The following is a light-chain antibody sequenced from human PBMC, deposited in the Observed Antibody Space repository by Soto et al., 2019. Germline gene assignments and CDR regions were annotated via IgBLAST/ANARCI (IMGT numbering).Light chain of an antibody. Sequence: QSVLTQPPSASGSPGQSVTISCTGTSSDVGGHNYVSWYQQHPGKAPKLMIYEVSKRPSGVPDRFSGSKSGNTASLTVSGLQAEEEADYYCSSYAGSNNYVLGTGTKVTVL. CDR1: SSDVGGHNY. J-gene: IGLJ1*01. V-gene: IGLV2-8*01. CDR3: SSYAGSNNYV. CDR2: EVS.